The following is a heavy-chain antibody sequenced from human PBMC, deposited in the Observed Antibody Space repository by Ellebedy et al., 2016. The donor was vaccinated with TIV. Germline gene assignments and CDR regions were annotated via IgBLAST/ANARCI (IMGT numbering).Heavy chain of an antibody. CDR3: ARDPSGGRSMDV. J-gene: IGHJ6*02. V-gene: IGHV4-34*01. CDR2: IYHSGRT. CDR1: GGAFSDNF. D-gene: IGHD3-10*01. Sequence: MPSETLSLTCAVYGGAFSDNFWTWVRHPSGKGLEWIGDIYHSGRTRYNPSLKTRVTLSIDTSKNPFSLRLSTVTAADTAVYSCARDPSGGRSMDVWGQGTTVTVSS.